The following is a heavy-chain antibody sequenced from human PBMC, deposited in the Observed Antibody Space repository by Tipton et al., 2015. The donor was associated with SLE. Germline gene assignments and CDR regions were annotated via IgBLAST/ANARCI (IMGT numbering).Heavy chain of an antibody. D-gene: IGHD1/OR15-1a*01. CDR1: GFSFSGFE. V-gene: IGHV3-74*01. CDR3: VREAFSTNNVDF. Sequence: SLRLSCAASGFSFSGFEMHWVRQAPGKGLVWVSRINGEGISIGYADSVTGRFTISRDNVKNTLYLQMNSLRADDTAVYYCVREAFSTNNVDFWGQGTLVTVST. J-gene: IGHJ4*02. CDR2: INGEGISI.